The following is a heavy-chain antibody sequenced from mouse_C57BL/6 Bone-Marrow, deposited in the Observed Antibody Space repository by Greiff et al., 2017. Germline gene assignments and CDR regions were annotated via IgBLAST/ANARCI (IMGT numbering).Heavy chain of an antibody. CDR1: GFTFSDYG. CDR3: ARQGYYGSPFAY. CDR2: ISNLAYSI. V-gene: IGHV5-15*01. J-gene: IGHJ3*01. Sequence: EVKLMESGGGLVQPGGSLKLSCAASGFTFSDYGMAWVRQAPRKGPEWVAFISNLAYSIYYADTVTGRFTISRENAKNTLYLEMISLRSEDTAMYYCARQGYYGSPFAYWGQGTLVTVSA. D-gene: IGHD1-1*01.